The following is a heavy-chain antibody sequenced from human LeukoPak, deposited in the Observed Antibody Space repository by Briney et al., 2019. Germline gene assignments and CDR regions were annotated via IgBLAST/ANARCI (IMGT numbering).Heavy chain of an antibody. CDR1: GGSFSGYY. CDR3: ARYVGYNIDY. J-gene: IGHJ4*02. D-gene: IGHD6-25*01. V-gene: IGHV4-59*01. CDR2: IYYSGST. Sequence: PSETLSLTCAVYGGSFSGYYWSWIRQPPGKGLEWIGYIYYSGSTNYNPSLKSRVTISVDTSENQFSLKLSSVTAADTAVYYCARYVGYNIDYWGQGTLVTVSS.